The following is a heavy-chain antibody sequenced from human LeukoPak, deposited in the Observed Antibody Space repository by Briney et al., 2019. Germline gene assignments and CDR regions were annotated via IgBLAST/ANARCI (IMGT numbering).Heavy chain of an antibody. J-gene: IGHJ5*02. CDR3: ARGWWGVDKVDTTNWFDP. Sequence: GESLKISCKGSGYPFTTYWIAWVRQMPGKGLEWMGIIYPGDSHTRYSPSFQGQVTISADESISTAYLQWSSLKASDTAMYYCARGWWGVDKVDTTNWFDPWGQGTLVTVSS. V-gene: IGHV5-51*01. CDR1: GYPFTTYW. D-gene: IGHD5-12*01. CDR2: IYPGDSHT.